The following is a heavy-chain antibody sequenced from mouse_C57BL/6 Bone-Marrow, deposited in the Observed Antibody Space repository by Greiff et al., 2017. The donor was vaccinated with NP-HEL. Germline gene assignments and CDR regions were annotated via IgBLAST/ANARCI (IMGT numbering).Heavy chain of an antibody. CDR1: GYTFTSYW. D-gene: IGHD2-1*01. V-gene: IGHV1-52*01. J-gene: IGHJ2*01. CDR3: ARKGIYYGNPFDY. Sequence: QVQLQQPGAELVRPGSSVKLSCKASGYTFTSYWMHWVKQRPIQGLEWIGNIDPSDSETHYNQKFKDKATLTVDKSSSTAYMQLSSLTSEDSAVYYCARKGIYYGNPFDYWGQGTTLTVSS. CDR2: IDPSDSET.